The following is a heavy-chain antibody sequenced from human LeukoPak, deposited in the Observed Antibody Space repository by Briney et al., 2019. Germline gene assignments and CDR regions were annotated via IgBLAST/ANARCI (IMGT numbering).Heavy chain of an antibody. V-gene: IGHV3-23*01. J-gene: IGHJ4*02. D-gene: IGHD3-22*01. CDR3: ATYDSSGYYRDRHFDY. CDR2: ITGGGDTT. CDR1: GFTFPSYA. Sequence: HSGGSLRLSCADSGFTFPSYAMTWVRQAPGKGLEWVSTITGGGDTTFYADSVKGRFTISRDNYKNTLYLQMNSLRAEDTAVYYCATYDSSGYYRDRHFDYWGQGTLVTVSS.